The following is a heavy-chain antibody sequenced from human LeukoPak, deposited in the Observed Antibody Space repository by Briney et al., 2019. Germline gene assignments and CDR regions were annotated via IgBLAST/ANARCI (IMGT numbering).Heavy chain of an antibody. J-gene: IGHJ4*02. D-gene: IGHD3-3*01. CDR3: ARNPYYDFWSGYSTAFDC. V-gene: IGHV4-59*12. CDR2: IYYSGST. CDR1: GGSISSYY. Sequence: SETLSLTCTVSGGSISSYYWSWIRQPPGKGLEWIGYIYYSGSTNYNPSLKSRVTISVDTSKNQFSLKLSSVTAADTAVYYCARNPYYDFWSGYSTAFDCWGQGTLVTVSS.